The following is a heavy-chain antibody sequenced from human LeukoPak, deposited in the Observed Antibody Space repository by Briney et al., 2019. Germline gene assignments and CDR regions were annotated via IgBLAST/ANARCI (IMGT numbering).Heavy chain of an antibody. J-gene: IGHJ6*03. CDR2: IYYSGST. D-gene: IGHD6-13*01. CDR3: ARHTGGSWYYYYYYMDV. CDR1: GGSISSYY. V-gene: IGHV4-59*08. Sequence: SETLSLTCTVSGGSISSYYWSWIRQPPGKGLEWIGYIYYSGSTNYNPSLKSRVTISVDTSKNQFSLKLSSVTAADTAVYYCARHTGGSWYYYYYYMDVWGKGTTVTISS.